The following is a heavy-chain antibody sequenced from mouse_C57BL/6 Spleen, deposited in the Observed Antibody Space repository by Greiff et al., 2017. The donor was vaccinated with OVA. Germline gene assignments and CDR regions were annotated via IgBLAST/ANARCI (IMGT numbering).Heavy chain of an antibody. J-gene: IGHJ4*01. Sequence: EVKVEESGGGLVQPGGSMKLSCVASGFTFSNYWMNWVRQSPEKGLEWVAQIRLKSDNYATHYAESVKGRFTISREDSKSSVYLQMNNLRAEDTGIYYGTGPYDGSSLYAMDYWGQGTSVTVSS. D-gene: IGHD1-1*01. CDR1: GFTFSNYW. V-gene: IGHV6-3*01. CDR2: IRLKSDNYAT. CDR3: TGPYDGSSLYAMDY.